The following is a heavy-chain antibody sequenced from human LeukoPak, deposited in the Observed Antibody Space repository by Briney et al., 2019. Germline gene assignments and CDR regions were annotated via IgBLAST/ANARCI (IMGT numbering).Heavy chain of an antibody. D-gene: IGHD3-16*01. Sequence: ASVKVSCKASGYTFTSYGISWVRQAPGQGLECMGWISAYNGNTNYAQKLQGRVTMTTDTSTSTAYMELRSLRSDDTAVYYCARVGSIWVSYGMDVWGQGTTVTVSS. CDR3: ARVGSIWVSYGMDV. J-gene: IGHJ6*02. CDR1: GYTFTSYG. V-gene: IGHV1-18*01. CDR2: ISAYNGNT.